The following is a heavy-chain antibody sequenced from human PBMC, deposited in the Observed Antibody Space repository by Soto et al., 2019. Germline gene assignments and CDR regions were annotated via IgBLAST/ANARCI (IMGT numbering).Heavy chain of an antibody. CDR2: ISSSSSYI. Sequence: PGGSLRLSCAASGFTFSSYSMNWVRQAPGKGLEWVSSISSSSSYICYADSVKGRFTISRDNAKNSLCLQMNSLRAEDTAVYYCARDSSPSSSPFDAFDIWGQGTMVTVSS. J-gene: IGHJ3*02. CDR3: ARDSSPSSSPFDAFDI. D-gene: IGHD6-13*01. V-gene: IGHV3-21*01. CDR1: GFTFSSYS.